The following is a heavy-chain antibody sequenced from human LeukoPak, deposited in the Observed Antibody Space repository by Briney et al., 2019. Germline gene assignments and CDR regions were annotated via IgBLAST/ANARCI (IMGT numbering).Heavy chain of an antibody. J-gene: IGHJ5*02. D-gene: IGHD3-22*01. CDR2: IYYSGST. Sequence: PSETLSLTCTVSGGSISSYYWSWIRQPPGKGLEWIGYIYYSGSTNYNPSLKSRVTISVDTSKNQFSLKLSSVTPADTAVYYCARREYYYDSSGTGNWFDPWGQGTLVTVSS. CDR3: ARREYYYDSSGTGNWFDP. CDR1: GGSISSYY. V-gene: IGHV4-59*08.